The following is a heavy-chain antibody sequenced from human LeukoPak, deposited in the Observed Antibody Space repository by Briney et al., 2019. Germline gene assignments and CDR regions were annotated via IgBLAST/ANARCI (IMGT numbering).Heavy chain of an antibody. D-gene: IGHD3-16*02. J-gene: IGHJ4*02. CDR2: INHSGST. Sequence: SETLSLTCAVYGGSFSGYYWSWIRQPPGKGLEWIGEINHSGSTNYNPSLKSRVTISVDTSKNQFSLKLSSVTAADTAVYYCARRQGYDYVWGSYRQTATYYFDYWGQGTLVTVSS. V-gene: IGHV4-34*01. CDR3: ARRQGYDYVWGSYRQTATYYFDY. CDR1: GGSFSGYY.